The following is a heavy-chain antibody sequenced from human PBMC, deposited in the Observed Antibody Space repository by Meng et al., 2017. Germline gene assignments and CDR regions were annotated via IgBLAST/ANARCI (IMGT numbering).Heavy chain of an antibody. CDR3: ATGAAAADH. V-gene: IGHV3-15*01. J-gene: IGHJ4*02. D-gene: IGHD6-13*01. CDR2: INSNSDGGTT. Sequence: VQLVELGGGLVKPGGSLRLSCVASGFRVTDAWMSWVRQAPGKGLEWVGRINSNSDGGTTDYAAPVKGRFTISKDDSKNTLYLQMNSPITEDTAVYFCATGAAAADHWGQGTLVTVPS. CDR1: GFRVTDAW.